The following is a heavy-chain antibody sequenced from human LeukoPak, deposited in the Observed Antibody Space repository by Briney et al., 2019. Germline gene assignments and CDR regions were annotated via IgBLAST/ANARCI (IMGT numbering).Heavy chain of an antibody. CDR1: GGSISNYY. J-gene: IGHJ4*02. CDR3: ARSDYDSSGYYRN. D-gene: IGHD3-22*01. Sequence: SETLSLTCTVSGGSISNYYWSWIRQPPGKGLEWIGYIYYSGSTNYNPSLKSRVTISVDTSKNQFSLKLSSVTAADTAVYYCARSDYDSSGYYRNWGQGTLVTVSS. V-gene: IGHV4-59*01. CDR2: IYYSGST.